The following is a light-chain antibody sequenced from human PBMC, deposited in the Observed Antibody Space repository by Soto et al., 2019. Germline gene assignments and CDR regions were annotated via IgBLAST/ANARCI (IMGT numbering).Light chain of an antibody. CDR1: QSLLHSSGYNY. J-gene: IGKJ1*01. CDR3: MQPLQTPWT. Sequence: DIVMTQSPLSLPVTPGEPASISCRSSQSLLHSSGYNYLEWYLQKPGQSPQLLIYLGSNRASGVPDRFSGSGSGTDFTLKISRVEAEDVGVYYCMQPLQTPWTFGQGTQVEIK. CDR2: LGS. V-gene: IGKV2-28*01.